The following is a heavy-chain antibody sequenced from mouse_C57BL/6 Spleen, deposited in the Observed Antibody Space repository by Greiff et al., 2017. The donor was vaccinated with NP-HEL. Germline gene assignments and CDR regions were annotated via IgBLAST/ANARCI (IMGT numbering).Heavy chain of an antibody. CDR3: ARSYAMDY. Sequence: QVQLQQSGPELVKPVASVKISCKASGYAFSSSWMNWVKQRPGKGLEWIGRIYPGDGDTNYNGKFKGKATLTADKSSSTAYMPLSSLTSEDSAVYFCARSYAMDYWGQGTSVTVSS. CDR1: GYAFSSSW. V-gene: IGHV1-82*01. J-gene: IGHJ4*01. CDR2: IYPGDGDT.